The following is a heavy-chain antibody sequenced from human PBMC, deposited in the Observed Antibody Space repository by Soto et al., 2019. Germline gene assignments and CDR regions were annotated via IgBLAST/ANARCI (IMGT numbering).Heavy chain of an antibody. D-gene: IGHD3-3*01. V-gene: IGHV3-7*01. CDR2: IKQDGSEK. Sequence: EVQLVESGGGLVQPGGSLRLSCAASGFTFSSYWMSWVRQAPGKGLEWVANIKQDGSEKYYVDSVKGRFTISRDNAKNSLYLQMNSLRAEDTAVYYCARWRDYYCYYMDVWGKGTTVTVSS. CDR3: ARWRDYYCYYMDV. CDR1: GFTFSSYW. J-gene: IGHJ6*03.